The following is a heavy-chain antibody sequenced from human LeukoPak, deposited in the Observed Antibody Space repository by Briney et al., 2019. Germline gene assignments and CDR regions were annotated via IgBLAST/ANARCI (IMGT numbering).Heavy chain of an antibody. V-gene: IGHV6-1*01. CDR3: ARGRSWPLDY. Sequence: SQTLSLTCAISGDSVSGNSVAWHWLRQSPSRGLEWLGRIYYRSKWGSDYATSVKSRITINIDTSKNQFSLKLNSVTHDDTALYYCARGRSWPLDYWGQGTLVIVSS. CDR2: IYYRSKWGS. D-gene: IGHD6-13*01. CDR1: GDSVSGNSVA. J-gene: IGHJ4*02.